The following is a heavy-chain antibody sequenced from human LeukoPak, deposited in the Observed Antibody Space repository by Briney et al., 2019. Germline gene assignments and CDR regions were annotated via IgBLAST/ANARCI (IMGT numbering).Heavy chain of an antibody. J-gene: IGHJ4*02. V-gene: IGHV4-4*07. D-gene: IGHD5-18*01. CDR2: IYTSGST. CDR1: GGSISSYY. CDR3: ARGGLDLRDTAMVTCDY. Sequence: PSETLSLTCTVSGGSISSYYWSWIRQPAGKGLEWIGRIYTSGSTNYNPSLKSRVTMSVDTSKNQFSLKLSSVTAADTAVYYCARGGLDLRDTAMVTCDYWGQGTLVTVSS.